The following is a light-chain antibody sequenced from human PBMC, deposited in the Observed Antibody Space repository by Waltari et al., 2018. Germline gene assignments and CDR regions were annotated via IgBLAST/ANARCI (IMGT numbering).Light chain of an antibody. V-gene: IGLV2-11*01. CDR1: SSDIGAYTF. J-gene: IGLJ3*02. Sequence: QSALTQPRSVSASPGQSVTISCTGTSSDIGAYTFLSWYQQHPAKAPKLMIYDVTERPSGVPDRFFASKSGNTASLTISGLQPEDEADYYCFSYAGWYTLLGGGTKLTVL. CDR3: FSYAGWYTL. CDR2: DVT.